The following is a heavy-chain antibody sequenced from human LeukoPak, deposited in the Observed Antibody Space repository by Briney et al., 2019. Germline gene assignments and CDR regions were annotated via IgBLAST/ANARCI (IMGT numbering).Heavy chain of an antibody. CDR1: GFSFTAYT. CDR2: ASGDGIHK. D-gene: IGHD6-13*01. Sequence: GGSLRLSCATSGFSFTAYTIHWVRQAPGEGPEWVALASGDGIHKQYAASVQGRFTISRDNSESTVYLEMNSLKDGDTGIYYCAGAVSSSWYAAYWGHGTWVTVSS. CDR3: AGAVSSSWYAAY. V-gene: IGHV3-30*04. J-gene: IGHJ4*01.